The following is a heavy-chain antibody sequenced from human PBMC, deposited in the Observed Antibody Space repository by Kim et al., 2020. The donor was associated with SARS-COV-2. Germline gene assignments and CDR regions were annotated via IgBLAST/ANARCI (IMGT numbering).Heavy chain of an antibody. CDR3: ARFLRRMGPTYDY. J-gene: IGHJ4*02. Sequence: YNPSLKSRVTISVDTSKYQFSLKLSSVTAADTAVYYCARFLRRMGPTYDYWGQGTLVTVSS. D-gene: IGHD1-26*01. V-gene: IGHV4-34*01.